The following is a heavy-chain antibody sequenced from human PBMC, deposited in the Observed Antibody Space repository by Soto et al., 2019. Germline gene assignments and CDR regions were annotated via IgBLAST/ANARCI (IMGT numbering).Heavy chain of an antibody. CDR3: ARFVFLGYCSSTSCYRGWFDP. J-gene: IGHJ5*02. Sequence: SETLSLTCAVYGGSFSGYYWSWIRQPPGKGLEWIGEINHSGSTNYNPSLKSRVTISVDTSKNQFSLKLSSVTAADTAVYYCARFVFLGYCSSTSCYRGWFDPWGQGTLVTVSS. V-gene: IGHV4-34*01. CDR1: GGSFSGYY. CDR2: INHSGST. D-gene: IGHD2-2*01.